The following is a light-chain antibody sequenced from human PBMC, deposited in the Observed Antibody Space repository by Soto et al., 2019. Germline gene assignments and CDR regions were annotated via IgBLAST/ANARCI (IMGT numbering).Light chain of an antibody. V-gene: IGKV3D-15*01. Sequence: EIVLTQSPSTLSWSPWERATLSCMASQSVSSNLAWHQQRPGQAPRLLIYGASTRATGVPARFSGGGSGTEFTLTITSLQSEDFAVYCCQQYNNWPLTFGPGTRLEIK. CDR2: GAS. J-gene: IGKJ5*01. CDR1: QSVSSN. CDR3: QQYNNWPLT.